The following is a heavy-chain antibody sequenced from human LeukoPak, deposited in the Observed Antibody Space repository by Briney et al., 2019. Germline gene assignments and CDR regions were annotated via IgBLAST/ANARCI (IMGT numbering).Heavy chain of an antibody. CDR1: GESLNYYY. CDR2: IFDGKTI. Sequence: PSETLSLTCAVYGESLNYYYWSWVRQSPGKGLEWIGDIFDGKTINYNPSLKSRVTISAATSSQQFSLNLKSVTAADTAVYFCASGAWAARLNSWAQGALVIVSS. D-gene: IGHD4-23*01. CDR3: ASGAWAARLNS. V-gene: IGHV4-34*12. J-gene: IGHJ4*02.